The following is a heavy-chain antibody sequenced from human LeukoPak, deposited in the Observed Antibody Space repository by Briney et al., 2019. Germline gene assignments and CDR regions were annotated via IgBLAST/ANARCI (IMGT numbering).Heavy chain of an antibody. Sequence: ETLSLTCAVYGGSFSGYYWSWIRQPPGKGLEWIGEINHSGSTNYNPSLKSRVTISVDTSKNQFSLKLSSVTAADTAVYYCARGVRNMVRGVDFDYWGQGTPVTVSS. D-gene: IGHD3-10*01. CDR3: ARGVRNMVRGVDFDY. CDR1: GGSFSGYY. J-gene: IGHJ4*02. V-gene: IGHV4-34*01. CDR2: INHSGST.